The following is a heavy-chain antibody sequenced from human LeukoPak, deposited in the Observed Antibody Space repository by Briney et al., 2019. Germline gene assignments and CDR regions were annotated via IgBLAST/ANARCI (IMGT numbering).Heavy chain of an antibody. CDR1: GFTFSTYV. CDR2: ISGSGDNT. CDR3: AKGSGYDTDFDY. D-gene: IGHD3-9*01. Sequence: GGSLRLSCATSGFTFSTYVMSWVRQAPGKGLEWVSGISGSGDNTDYADSVKGRFTISRDNSKNTLYLQMNSLRAGDTAVYYCAKGSGYDTDFDYGGEGTLVTVSP. V-gene: IGHV3-23*01. J-gene: IGHJ4*02.